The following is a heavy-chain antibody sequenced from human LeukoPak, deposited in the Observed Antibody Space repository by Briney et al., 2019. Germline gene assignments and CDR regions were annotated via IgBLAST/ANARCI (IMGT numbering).Heavy chain of an antibody. CDR3: ARALIAAAGPFDY. CDR2: IYYSGST. V-gene: IGHV4-59*01. J-gene: IGHJ4*02. CDR1: GGSISSYY. Sequence: PSETLSLTCTVSGGSISSYYWSWIRQPPGKGLEWIGYIYYSGSTNYNPSLKSRVTISVDTSKNQFSLKLSSVTAADTAVYYCARALIAAAGPFDYWGQGTLVTVSS. D-gene: IGHD6-13*01.